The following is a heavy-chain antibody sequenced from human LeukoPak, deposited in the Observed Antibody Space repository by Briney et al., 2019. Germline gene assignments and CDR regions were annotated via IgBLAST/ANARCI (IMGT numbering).Heavy chain of an antibody. V-gene: IGHV4-59*01. CDR3: ARDSHSLRWYL. CDR2: ISYSGST. D-gene: IGHD4-23*01. J-gene: IGHJ2*01. Sequence: SETLSLTCAVYGGSFSGYYWSWIRQPPGKGLEWIGYISYSGSTNYSPSLSSRLTMSIDTSKHQFSLRLSSVTAADTAVYYCARDSHSLRWYLWSRGTLVTVSS. CDR1: GGSFSGYY.